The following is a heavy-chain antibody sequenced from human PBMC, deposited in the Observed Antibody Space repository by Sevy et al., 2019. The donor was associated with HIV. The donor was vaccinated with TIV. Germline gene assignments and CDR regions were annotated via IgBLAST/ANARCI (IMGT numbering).Heavy chain of an antibody. D-gene: IGHD6-19*01. V-gene: IGHV3-21*01. CDR2: ISSLSKYT. Sequence: GGSLRLSCAASGFTFSSYSMNWVRQAPGKGLEWVSSISSLSKYTYYADSMKGRFTISRDKAKNSLYLQMNSLRAEDTALYYCARGIGAVAGFIDYWGQGTLVTVSS. CDR3: ARGIGAVAGFIDY. J-gene: IGHJ4*02. CDR1: GFTFSSYS.